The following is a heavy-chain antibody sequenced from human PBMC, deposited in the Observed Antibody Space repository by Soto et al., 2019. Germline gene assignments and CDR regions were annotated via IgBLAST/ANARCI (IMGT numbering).Heavy chain of an antibody. CDR1: GFTFSSYG. D-gene: IGHD6-19*01. V-gene: IGHV3-30*18. Sequence: PGGSLRLSCAASGFTFSSYGMHWVRQAPGKGLEWVAVISYDGSNKYYADSVKGRFTISRDNSKNTLYLQMNSLRAEDTAVYYCAKDRAVAGFWYLQHWGQGTLVTVSS. CDR3: AKDRAVAGFWYLQH. J-gene: IGHJ1*01. CDR2: ISYDGSNK.